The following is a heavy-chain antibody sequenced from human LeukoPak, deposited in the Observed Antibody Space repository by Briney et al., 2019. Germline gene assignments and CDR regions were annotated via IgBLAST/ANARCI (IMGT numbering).Heavy chain of an antibody. V-gene: IGHV1-2*02. CDR1: GYTFIDYY. D-gene: IGHD6-19*01. J-gene: IGHJ4*02. CDR3: ARAGGYSSGWVELNFDY. Sequence: ASVKVSCKASGYTFIDYYMHWVRQAPGQGLEWMGWINPYNGGTNYAQKFQGRVTMTRDTSISTAYMELSRLRSDDTAVYYCARAGGYSSGWVELNFDYWGQGTLVTVSS. CDR2: INPYNGGT.